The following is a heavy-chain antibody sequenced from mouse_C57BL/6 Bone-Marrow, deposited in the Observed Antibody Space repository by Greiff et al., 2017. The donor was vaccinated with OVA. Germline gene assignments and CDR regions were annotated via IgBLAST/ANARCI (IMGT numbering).Heavy chain of an antibody. CDR2: IDPENGDT. J-gene: IGHJ3*01. CDR1: GFNIKDDY. CDR3: TTSRIYDGYYRFAY. D-gene: IGHD2-3*01. Sequence: VQLQQSGAELVRPGASVKLSCTASGFNIKDDYMHWVKQRPEQGLEWIGWIDPENGDTEYASKFQGKATITADTSSNTAYLQLSSLTSEDTAVYYCTTSRIYDGYYRFAYWGRGTLVTVSA. V-gene: IGHV14-4*01.